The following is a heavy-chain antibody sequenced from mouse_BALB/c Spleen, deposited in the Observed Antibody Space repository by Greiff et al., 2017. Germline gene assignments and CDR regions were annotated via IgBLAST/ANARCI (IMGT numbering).Heavy chain of an antibody. CDR3: ARRGNYYGSGAWFAY. CDR1: GYSITSDYA. J-gene: IGHJ3*01. CDR2: LSYSGST. D-gene: IGHD1-1*01. V-gene: IGHV3-2*02. Sequence: EVKLMESGPGLVKPSQSLSLTCTVTGYSITSDYAWNWIQQFPGNKLEWMGYLSYSGSTSYNPSLKSRISITRDTSKNQFFLQLNSVTTEDTATYYCARRGNYYGSGAWFAYWGQGTLVTVSA.